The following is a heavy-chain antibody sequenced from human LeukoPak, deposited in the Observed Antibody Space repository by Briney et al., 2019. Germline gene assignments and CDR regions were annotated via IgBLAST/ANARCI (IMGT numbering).Heavy chain of an antibody. V-gene: IGHV3-21*01. CDR2: ISSGNSYI. CDR1: GFTFSSFA. CDR3: ARDGLLAARPIDY. D-gene: IGHD6-6*01. Sequence: GGSLRLSCAASGFTFSSFAMSWVRQAPGKGLEWVSSISSGNSYIYYAESVKGRFTISRDNAKNSLYLQMNSLRAEDTAVYYCARDGLLAARPIDYWGQGTLVTVSS. J-gene: IGHJ4*02.